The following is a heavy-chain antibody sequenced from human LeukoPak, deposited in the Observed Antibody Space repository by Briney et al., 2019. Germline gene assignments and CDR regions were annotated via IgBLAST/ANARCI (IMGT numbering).Heavy chain of an antibody. CDR2: IKQDGSER. J-gene: IGHJ4*02. Sequence: PGGSLRLSCAASGFTFSSYWMSWVRQAPGKGLEWVANIKQDGSERYYVDSVKGRVTISRDNAKSSLYLQMNSLRAEDTAVYYCARRGSGSYYNPLDYWGQGTLVTVSS. D-gene: IGHD3-10*01. CDR3: ARRGSGSYYNPLDY. V-gene: IGHV3-7*01. CDR1: GFTFSSYW.